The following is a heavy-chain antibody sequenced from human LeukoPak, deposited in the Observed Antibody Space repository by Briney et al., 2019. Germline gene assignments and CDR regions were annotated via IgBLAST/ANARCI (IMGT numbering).Heavy chain of an antibody. CDR1: GLTFSSYA. V-gene: IGHV3-23*01. D-gene: IGHD4-17*01. Sequence: GESLRLSCAASGLTFSSYAMSWVRQAPGKGLEWVSGISGSGASTYYADSVKGRFTISRDNSKNTLYLQMNSLRAEDTAVFYCAAGGDYPPFDYWGQGTLVTVCS. J-gene: IGHJ4*02. CDR2: ISGSGAST. CDR3: AAGGDYPPFDY.